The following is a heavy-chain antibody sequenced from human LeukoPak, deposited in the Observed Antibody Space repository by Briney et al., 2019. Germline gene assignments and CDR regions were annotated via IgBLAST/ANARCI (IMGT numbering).Heavy chain of an antibody. CDR1: GGSISSGGYY. D-gene: IGHD3-16*01. CDR2: IYYSGST. Sequence: SQTLSLTCTVSGGSISSGGYYWSWLRQHPGKGLEWIGYIYYSGSTYYNPSLKSRVTISVDTSKNQFSLKLSSVTAADTAVYYCASWGIYSSYSDYDYAMDVWGQGTTVTVSS. J-gene: IGHJ6*02. CDR3: ASWGIYSSYSDYDYAMDV. V-gene: IGHV4-31*03.